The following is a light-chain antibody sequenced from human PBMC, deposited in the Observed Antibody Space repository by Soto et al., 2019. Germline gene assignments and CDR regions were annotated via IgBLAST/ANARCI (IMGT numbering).Light chain of an antibody. V-gene: IGKV3-11*01. CDR3: QHYYYWPPWT. Sequence: EIVLTQSASTLSLNPGERATLSCRASQSVGSYLAWFQQTPGQAPRLLIYDTSNRATGIPARFSGSGSGTDFTLTISSLQSEDFAVYYCQHYYYWPPWTFGQGTKVDIK. CDR1: QSVGSY. CDR2: DTS. J-gene: IGKJ1*01.